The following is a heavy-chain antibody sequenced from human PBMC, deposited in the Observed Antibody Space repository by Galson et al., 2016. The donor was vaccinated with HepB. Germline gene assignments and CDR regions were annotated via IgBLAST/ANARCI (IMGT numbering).Heavy chain of an antibody. V-gene: IGHV4-34*01. CDR3: ARGATVTSQYDAFGL. J-gene: IGHJ3*01. Sequence: SETLSLTCAVYGGSFSGYYWSWIRQPPGKGLEWIGEINHSGSTNYNPSLKSRVTISVDTSKNQFPLKLSSVTAADTAVYYCARGATVTSQYDAFGLWGQGTMVTVSS. CDR1: GGSFSGYY. D-gene: IGHD4-17*01. CDR2: INHSGST.